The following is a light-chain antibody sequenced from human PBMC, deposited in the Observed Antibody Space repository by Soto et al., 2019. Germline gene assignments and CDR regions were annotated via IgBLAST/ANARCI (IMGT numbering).Light chain of an antibody. J-gene: IGKJ1*01. CDR3: QQSYRSPPT. Sequence: DIQMTQSASPLSASVGDRVTITCRASQSISSFLNWYQQKPGKAPKLLIYSASSLQSGVPSRFSGSGSGTDFTLTISSLQPEDFATYYCQQSYRSPPTFGQGTKVEMK. V-gene: IGKV1-39*01. CDR1: QSISSF. CDR2: SAS.